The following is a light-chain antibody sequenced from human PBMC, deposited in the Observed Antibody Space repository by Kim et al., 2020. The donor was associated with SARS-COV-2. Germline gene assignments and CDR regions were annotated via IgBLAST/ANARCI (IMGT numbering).Light chain of an antibody. Sequence: GQYITISCTGTSSDVGGYNYFSVYQQHPGKGPKLMIYDVSQRPSGVSNRFSGSKSGNTASLTISGLQAEDEADYYCSSYTASNSWVFGGGTQLTVL. CDR1: SSDVGGYNY. CDR3: SSYTASNSWV. V-gene: IGLV2-14*03. CDR2: DVS. J-gene: IGLJ3*02.